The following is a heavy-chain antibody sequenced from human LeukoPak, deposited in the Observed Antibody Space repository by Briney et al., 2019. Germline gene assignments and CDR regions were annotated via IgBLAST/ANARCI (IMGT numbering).Heavy chain of an antibody. V-gene: IGHV3-23*01. CDR1: GFTFSSYA. D-gene: IGHD3-16*02. CDR3: AKDIRVWGSYRQGVDY. CDR2: ISGSGGST. J-gene: IGHJ4*02. Sequence: GGSLRLSCAASGFTFSSYAMSWVRQAPGKGLEWVSAISGSGGSTYYADSVKGRFTISRDNSKNTLYLQMNSLRAEDTAVYYCAKDIRVWGSYRQGVDYWGQGTLVTVSS.